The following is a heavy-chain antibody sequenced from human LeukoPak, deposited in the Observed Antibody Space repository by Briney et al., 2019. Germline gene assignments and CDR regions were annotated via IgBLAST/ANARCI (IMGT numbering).Heavy chain of an antibody. Sequence: SVKVSCKASGGTFSSYAISWVRQAPGQGLEWMGGIIPIFGTANYAQKFQGRVTITRDTSASTAYMELSSLRSEDTAVYYCARDPDGWSYWYFDLWGRGTLVTVSS. J-gene: IGHJ2*01. D-gene: IGHD6-19*01. CDR1: GGTFSSYA. CDR2: IIPIFGTA. V-gene: IGHV1-69*05. CDR3: ARDPDGWSYWYFDL.